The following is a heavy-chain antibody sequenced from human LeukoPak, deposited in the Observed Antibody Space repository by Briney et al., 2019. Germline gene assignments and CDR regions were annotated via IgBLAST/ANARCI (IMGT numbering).Heavy chain of an antibody. D-gene: IGHD3-10*01. V-gene: IGHV3-23*01. J-gene: IGHJ4*02. CDR3: ANEDGRPPIASTLPDTAATMVRGAFDY. CDR2: ISGSGGST. Sequence: GGSLRLSCAASGFTFSSYAMSWVRQAPGKGLEWVSAISGSGGSTYYADSVKGRFTISRDNSKNTLYLQMNSLRAEDTAVYYCANEDGRPPIASTLPDTAATMVRGAFDYWGQGTLVTVSS. CDR1: GFTFSSYA.